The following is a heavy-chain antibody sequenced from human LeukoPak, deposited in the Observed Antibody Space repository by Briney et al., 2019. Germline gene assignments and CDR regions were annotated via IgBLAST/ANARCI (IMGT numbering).Heavy chain of an antibody. CDR3: ARGLTYYYGSGSSPILYYYYYGMDV. CDR2: IYYSGST. CDR1: GGSISSYY. V-gene: IGHV4-59*01. Sequence: SETLSLTCTVSGGSISSYYWSWIRQPPGKGLEWIGYIYYSGSTNYNPSLKSRDTISVDTSKNQFSLKLSSVTAADTAVYYCARGLTYYYGSGSSPILYYYYYGMDVWGQGTTVTVSS. J-gene: IGHJ6*02. D-gene: IGHD3-10*01.